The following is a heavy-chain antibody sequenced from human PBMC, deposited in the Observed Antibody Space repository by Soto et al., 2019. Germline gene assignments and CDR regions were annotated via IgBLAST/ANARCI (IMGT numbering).Heavy chain of an antibody. J-gene: IGHJ6*02. CDR1: GYTFTGYY. D-gene: IGHD1-26*01. CDR3: AKGGAIVAAGARVYLYNAMDV. CDR2: INPNSGDT. Sequence: ASVKVSCKASGYTFTGYYVHWLRQAPGQGLEWMGWINPNSGDTYLAQRFQGRVTMNRDTSIGTAYMELRGLTSDDTAEYYCAKGGAIVAAGARVYLYNAMDVWGQGTTVTVSS. V-gene: IGHV1-2*02.